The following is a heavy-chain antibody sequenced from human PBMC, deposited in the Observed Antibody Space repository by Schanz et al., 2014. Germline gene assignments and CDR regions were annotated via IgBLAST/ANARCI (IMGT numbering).Heavy chain of an antibody. J-gene: IGHJ4*01. Sequence: QVQLVESGGGLVKPGGSLRLSCAVYGFTFRDYYMSWIRQAPGKGLEWVSYISGTTTYTNYADSVKGRFTISRDNAKNSLYLQMNSLRAEDTAVYYCAREQIMAAAGLVDYWGHGTLVTVSS. V-gene: IGHV3-11*05. CDR2: ISGTTTYT. D-gene: IGHD6-13*01. CDR1: GFTFRDYY. CDR3: AREQIMAAAGLVDY.